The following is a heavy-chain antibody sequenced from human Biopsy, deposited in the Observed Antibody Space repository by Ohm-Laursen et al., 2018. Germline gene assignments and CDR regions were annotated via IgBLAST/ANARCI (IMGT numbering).Heavy chain of an antibody. D-gene: IGHD2-8*01. CDR3: ARHHCTNGVCLGVYFDY. V-gene: IGHV3-53*01. J-gene: IGHJ4*02. CDR2: IYTGGTT. CDR1: GFTVSNKY. Sequence: SLRLSCAASGFTVSNKYMSWVRQAPGKGLEWVSVIYTGGTTHCADSVRGRFTISRDNSKNTLYLQMNSLRAEDTAVYYCARHHCTNGVCLGVYFDYWGQGTLVTVSS.